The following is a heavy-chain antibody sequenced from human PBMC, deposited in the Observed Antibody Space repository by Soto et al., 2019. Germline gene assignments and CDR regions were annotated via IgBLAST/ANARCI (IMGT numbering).Heavy chain of an antibody. J-gene: IGHJ3*02. CDR1: GFSLSTSGVG. V-gene: IGHV2-5*02. CDR2: IYWDDDK. CDR3: ALDDLGDCSSTSCPGDAFDI. D-gene: IGHD2-2*01. Sequence: SGPTLVNPTQTLTLTCTFSGFSLSTSGVGVGWIRQPPGKALEWLALIYWDDDKRYSPSLKSRLTITKDTSKNQVVLTMTNMDPVDTATYYCALDDLGDCSSTSCPGDAFDIWGQGTTVTVSS.